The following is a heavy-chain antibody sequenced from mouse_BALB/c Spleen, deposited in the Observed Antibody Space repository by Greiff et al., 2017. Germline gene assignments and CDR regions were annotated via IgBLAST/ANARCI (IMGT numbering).Heavy chain of an antibody. CDR1: GFSLTSYG. J-gene: IGHJ4*01. D-gene: IGHD2-3*01. Sequence: VMLVESGPGLVQPSQSLSITCTVSGFSLTSYGVHWVRQSPGKGLEWLGVIWSGGSTDYNAAFISRLSISKDNSKSQVFFKMNSLQANDTAIYYCARYDPGYAMDYWGQGTSVTVSS. CDR3: ARYDPGYAMDY. CDR2: IWSGGST. V-gene: IGHV2-2*02.